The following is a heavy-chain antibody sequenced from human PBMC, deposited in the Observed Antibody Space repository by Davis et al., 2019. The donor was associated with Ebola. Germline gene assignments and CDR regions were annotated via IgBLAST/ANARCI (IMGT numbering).Heavy chain of an antibody. CDR3: VRDYLFALDI. CDR2: IGTRGDPT. CDR1: GFTFSSYT. V-gene: IGHV3-48*02. J-gene: IGHJ3*02. Sequence: PGGSLRLSCAASGFTFSSYTLNWVRQAQGKGLEWVSYIGTRGDPTVYADSVKGRFTVSRDDANNSLSLLMNSLRDEDTAIYYCVRDYLFALDIWGQGTMVTVSS.